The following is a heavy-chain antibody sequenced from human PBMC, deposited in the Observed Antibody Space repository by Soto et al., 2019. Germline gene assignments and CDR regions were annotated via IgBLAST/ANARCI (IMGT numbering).Heavy chain of an antibody. J-gene: IGHJ6*02. V-gene: IGHV3-9*01. CDR2: ISGNSGSL. Sequence: PGGSLRLSCAASGFTFSSYGMHWVRQAPGKGLEWVSVISGNSGSLGYADSVKGRFTISRDNAKNSLYLQMNSLRAEDTALYYCAKDRYSSSAYYYYGMDAWGQGTTVTVSS. CDR3: AKDRYSSSAYYYYGMDA. D-gene: IGHD6-6*01. CDR1: GFTFSSYG.